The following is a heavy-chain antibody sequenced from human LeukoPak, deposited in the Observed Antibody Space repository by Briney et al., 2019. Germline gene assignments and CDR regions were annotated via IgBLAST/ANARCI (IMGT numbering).Heavy chain of an antibody. J-gene: IGHJ4*02. CDR3: ARAISNDYGGADY. CDR1: GFTFSSHA. Sequence: PGGSLRLSCATSGFTFSSHAIHWVRQAPGKGLEWVAVISYDGSNKYYADSVKGRFTISRDNSKNTLYLQMNSLRAEDTAVYYCARAISNDYGGADYWGQGTLVTVSS. D-gene: IGHD4-23*01. CDR2: ISYDGSNK. V-gene: IGHV3-30-3*01.